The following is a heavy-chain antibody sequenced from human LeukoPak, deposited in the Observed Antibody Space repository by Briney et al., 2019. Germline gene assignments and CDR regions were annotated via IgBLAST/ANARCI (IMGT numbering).Heavy chain of an antibody. CDR1: GGPISNYY. CDR2: VYNSGIT. V-gene: IGHV4-59*08. J-gene: IGHJ4*02. Sequence: SETLSLTCTVSGGPISNYYWTWIRQSPGQGLEWIGYVYNSGITDYNPSLKSRLTISVDTSKNQFSLKLSSMTAADTAVYYCARSRGLAGAATVIDYWGQGTLVTVSS. D-gene: IGHD6-25*01. CDR3: ARSRGLAGAATVIDY.